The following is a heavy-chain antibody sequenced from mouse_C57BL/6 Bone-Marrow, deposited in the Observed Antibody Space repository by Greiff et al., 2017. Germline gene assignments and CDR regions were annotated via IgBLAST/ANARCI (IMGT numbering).Heavy chain of an antibody. Sequence: VQLVESGGGLVQPGGSLKLSCAASGFTFSDYYMYWVRQTPEKRLEWVAYISNGGGSTYYPDTVKGRFTISRDNAKNTLYLQMSRLKSEDTAMYYCARCYYGSSNYFDYWGQGTTLTVSS. CDR2: ISNGGGST. J-gene: IGHJ2*01. V-gene: IGHV5-12*01. CDR1: GFTFSDYY. D-gene: IGHD1-1*01. CDR3: ARCYYGSSNYFDY.